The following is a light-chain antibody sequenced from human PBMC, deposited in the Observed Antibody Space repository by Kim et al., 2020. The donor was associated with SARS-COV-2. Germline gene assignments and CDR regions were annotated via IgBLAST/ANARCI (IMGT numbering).Light chain of an antibody. J-gene: IGLJ2*01. CDR2: GNN. CDR1: SSNIGNNY. V-gene: IGLV1-51*01. Sequence: QSVLTQPPSVSAAPGQKVTISCSGSSSNIGNNYVSWYQQLPGTAPKLLVYGNNKRPSGIPDRFSGSKSGTSASLGITGLQTGDEADYYCGTWDSSLSVVVFGGGPQLTLL. CDR3: GTWDSSLSVVV.